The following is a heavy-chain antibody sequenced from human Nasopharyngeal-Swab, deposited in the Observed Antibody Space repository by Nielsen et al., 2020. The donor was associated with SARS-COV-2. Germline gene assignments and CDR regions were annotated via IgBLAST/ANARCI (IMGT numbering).Heavy chain of an antibody. CDR2: INPSGGRT. CDR3: ARDLGYGDYGGGFDY. J-gene: IGHJ4*02. D-gene: IGHD4-17*01. V-gene: IGHV1-46*01. Sequence: WVRQAPGQGPEWMGIINPSGGRTSNAQKFQGRVTMTRDTSTSTVYMELSSLRSEDTAVYYCARDLGYGDYGGGFDYWGQGTLVTVSS.